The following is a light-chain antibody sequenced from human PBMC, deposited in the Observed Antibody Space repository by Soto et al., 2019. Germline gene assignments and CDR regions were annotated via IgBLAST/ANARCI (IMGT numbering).Light chain of an antibody. J-gene: IGKJ1*01. CDR3: QQYGSSPGT. Sequence: PGDRVTITCRASQTISTWMAWYQQKPGQAPRLLIYGASNRATGIPDRFSGSGSGTDFTLTISRLEPEDFAVYYCQQYGSSPGTFGQGTKVDIK. CDR2: GAS. V-gene: IGKV3-20*01. CDR1: QTISTW.